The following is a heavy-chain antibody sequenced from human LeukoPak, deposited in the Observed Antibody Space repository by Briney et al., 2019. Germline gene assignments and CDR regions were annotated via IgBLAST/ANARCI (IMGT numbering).Heavy chain of an antibody. D-gene: IGHD1-26*01. V-gene: IGHV4-34*01. CDR1: GGSFSGYY. Sequence: SETLSLTCAVYGGSFSGYYWSWIRQPPGKGLEWIGEINHSGSTNYNPSLKSRVTISVDTSKNQFSLKLSSVTAADTAVYYCAREVGSPTSNWFDPWGQGALVTVSS. CDR3: AREVGSPTSNWFDP. CDR2: INHSGST. J-gene: IGHJ5*02.